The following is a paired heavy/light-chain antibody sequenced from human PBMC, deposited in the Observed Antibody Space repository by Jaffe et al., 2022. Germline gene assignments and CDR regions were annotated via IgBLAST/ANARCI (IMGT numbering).Light chain of an antibody. CDR1: QSLLGSDGYTH. V-gene: IGKV2-28*01. J-gene: IGKJ4*01. Sequence: DIVMTQSPLSLPVSPGEPASISCRSSQSLLGSDGYTHLEWYLQKPGQSPQLLIYLGFNRASGVPDRFSGSGAGTDFTLKISDVEVDDVGVYYCMQELETPLTFGGGTKVEIK. CDR3: MQELETPLT. CDR2: LGF.
Heavy chain of an antibody. J-gene: IGHJ5*02. CDR3: ARKWVILSGVTGQVGFGP. V-gene: IGHV3-23*01. D-gene: IGHD1-26*01. Sequence: EVQMLESGGALVQPGGSLRLSCAASGFSFSIYAVNWFRQAPGKGLEWVAAISPSGEYIYYADSVKGRFTVSRDNSKNTLYLQMTSLRPEDTAVYSCARKWVILSGVTGQVGFGPWGRGTLVTVSS. CDR2: ISPSGEYI. CDR1: GFSFSIYA.